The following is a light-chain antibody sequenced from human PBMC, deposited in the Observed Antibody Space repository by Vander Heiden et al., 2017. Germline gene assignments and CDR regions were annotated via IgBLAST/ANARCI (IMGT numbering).Light chain of an antibody. Sequence: SYVLTQPPSVSVAPGQTARITCGGNNLGSKSVHWYQQKPGQAPVLVVYDDSDRPSGIPERFSGSNSGNTATLTISRVEAGDEADYYCQVWDSSSDLVVFGGGTKLNVL. V-gene: IGLV3-21*02. CDR1: NLGSKS. J-gene: IGLJ2*01. CDR2: DDS. CDR3: QVWDSSSDLVV.